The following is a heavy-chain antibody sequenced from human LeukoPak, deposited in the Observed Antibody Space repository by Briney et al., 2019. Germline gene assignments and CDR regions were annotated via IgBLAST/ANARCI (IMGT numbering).Heavy chain of an antibody. CDR1: GYTFTSYD. D-gene: IGHD6-19*01. V-gene: IGHV1-8*03. CDR3: ARGGSGWYHFDF. J-gene: IGHJ4*02. CDR2: MNPNSGNT. Sequence: ASVKVSCKASGYTFTSYDINWVRQATGQGLEWMGWMNPNSGNTGYAQKFQGRVTITRNTSISTAYMELSGLRSDDTDVYYCARGGSGWYHFDFWGQGTLVTVSS.